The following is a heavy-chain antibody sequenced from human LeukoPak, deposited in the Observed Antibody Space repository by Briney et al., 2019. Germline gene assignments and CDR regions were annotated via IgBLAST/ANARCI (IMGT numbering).Heavy chain of an antibody. CDR2: ISSSASTI. Sequence: PGRSLRLSCAASGFTFDDYAMHWVRQAPGKGLEWVSYISSSASTIYYADSVKGRFTISRDNAKNSLYLQMNSLRAEDTAVYYCANGQIGYSSTWGQGTLVTVSS. V-gene: IGHV3-11*01. J-gene: IGHJ5*02. CDR3: ANGQIGYSST. D-gene: IGHD6-13*01. CDR1: GFTFDDYA.